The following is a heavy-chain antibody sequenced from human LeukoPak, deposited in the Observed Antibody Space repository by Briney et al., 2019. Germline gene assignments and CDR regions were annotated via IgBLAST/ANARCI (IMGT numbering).Heavy chain of an antibody. V-gene: IGHV1-24*01. CDR1: GYTLTELS. J-gene: IGHJ4*02. D-gene: IGHD3-3*01. Sequence: ASVKVSCKVSGYTLTELSMHWVRQAPGKGLEWMGGFDPEDGETIYAQKFQGRVTMTEDTSTDTAYMELSSLRSEDTAVYYCATSLRITIFGVPTDYWGQGTLVTVSS. CDR3: ATSLRITIFGVPTDY. CDR2: FDPEDGET.